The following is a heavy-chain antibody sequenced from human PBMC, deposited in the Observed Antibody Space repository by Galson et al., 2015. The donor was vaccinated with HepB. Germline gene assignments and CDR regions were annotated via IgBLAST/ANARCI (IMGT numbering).Heavy chain of an antibody. V-gene: IGHV3-48*01. D-gene: IGHD6-13*01. CDR2: ISSSSSTI. J-gene: IGHJ6*03. Sequence: SLRLSCAASGFTFSSYSMNWVRQAPGKGLEWVSYISSSSSTIYYADSVKGRFTISRDNAKNSLYLQMNSLRAEDTAVYYCARVASHEGVIAAAGTLYYYYYYYMDVWGKGTTVTVSS. CDR3: ARVASHEGVIAAAGTLYYYYYYYMDV. CDR1: GFTFSSYS.